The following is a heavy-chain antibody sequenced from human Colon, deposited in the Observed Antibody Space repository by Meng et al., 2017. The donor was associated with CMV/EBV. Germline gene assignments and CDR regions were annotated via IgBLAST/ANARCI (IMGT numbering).Heavy chain of an antibody. CDR3: VRHLEAGRNGYSGPF. CDR2: VSTSGRDT. D-gene: IGHD5-18*01. V-gene: IGHV3-21*01. CDR1: GFIFTSYT. Sequence: GESLKISCAASGFIFTSYTMNWVRQAPGKGLEWVSSVSTSGRDTYYADSVKGRFTLSRDNAKNSLYLQMDSLRAEDTAVYYCVRHLEAGRNGYSGPFWGQGTLVTVSS. J-gene: IGHJ1*01.